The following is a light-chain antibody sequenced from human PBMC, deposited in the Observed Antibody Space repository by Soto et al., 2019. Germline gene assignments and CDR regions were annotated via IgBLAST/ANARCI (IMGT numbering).Light chain of an antibody. J-gene: IGKJ4*01. CDR1: QSVSSN. Sequence: TVLTSYPANLAVSRVEIATLSCRACQSVSSNLAWYQQKPGQAPRLLIYGASTRATAIPARFSGSGSGTEFTLTISSLQSEDFAVYYCEQYNNWPHAFGGGTKVDIK. CDR2: GAS. CDR3: EQYNNWPHA. V-gene: IGKV3-15*01.